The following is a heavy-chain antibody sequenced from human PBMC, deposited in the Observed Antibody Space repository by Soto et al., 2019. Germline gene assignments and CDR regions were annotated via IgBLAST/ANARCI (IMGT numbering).Heavy chain of an antibody. CDR1: GYTFTSYA. CDR2: INAGNGNT. J-gene: IGHJ5*02. CDR3: ATSYYDILTGYKYNWFEP. Sequence: ASVKVSCKASGYTFTSYAMHWVRQAPGQRLEWMGWINAGNGNTKYSQKFQGRVTITRDTSASTAYMELSSLRSEDTAVYYCATSYYDILTGYKYNWFEPWGQGPLVTVSS. D-gene: IGHD3-9*01. V-gene: IGHV1-3*01.